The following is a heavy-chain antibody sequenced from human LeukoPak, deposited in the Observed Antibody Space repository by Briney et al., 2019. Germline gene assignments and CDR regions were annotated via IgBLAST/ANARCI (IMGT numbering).Heavy chain of an antibody. CDR3: ARGVVVITTEFFDY. Sequence: SETLSLTCTVSGYSISSGYYWGWIRQPPGKGLEWIGSIYHSGSTYYNPSLKSRVTISVDTSKNQFSLKLSSVTAADTAVYYCARGVVVITTEFFDYWGQGTLVTVSS. D-gene: IGHD3-22*01. CDR1: GYSISSGYY. J-gene: IGHJ4*02. V-gene: IGHV4-38-2*02. CDR2: IYHSGST.